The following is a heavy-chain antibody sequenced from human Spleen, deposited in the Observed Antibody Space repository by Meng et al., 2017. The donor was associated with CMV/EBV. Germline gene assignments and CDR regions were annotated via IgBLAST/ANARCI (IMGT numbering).Heavy chain of an antibody. J-gene: IGHJ2*01. CDR2: ISYDGSNK. V-gene: IGHV3-30-3*01. D-gene: IGHD5-18*01. CDR3: AREGYSYGLNWYFDL. Sequence: GESLKISCAASGFTFSSYAMHWVRQAPGKGLEWVAVISYDGSNKYYADSVKGRFTISRDNSKNTLYLQMNSLRAEDTAVYYCAREGYSYGLNWYFDLWGRGTLVTVSS. CDR1: GFTFSSYA.